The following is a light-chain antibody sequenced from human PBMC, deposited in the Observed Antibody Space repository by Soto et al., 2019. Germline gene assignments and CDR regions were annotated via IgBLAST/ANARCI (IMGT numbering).Light chain of an antibody. Sequence: DIQMTQSPSTLSASVGDRVTITCRASQSISGWLAWYQQKPGKAPKLLIYKASSLESGVPSRFRGSGSWKEVTVAISSLQPDDFATYYCQHYDTYWRTLGQGTKVDIK. CDR1: QSISGW. V-gene: IGKV1-5*03. CDR3: QHYDTYWRT. J-gene: IGKJ2*02. CDR2: KAS.